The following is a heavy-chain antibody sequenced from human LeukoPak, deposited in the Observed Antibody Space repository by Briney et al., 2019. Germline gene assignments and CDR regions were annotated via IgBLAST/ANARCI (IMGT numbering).Heavy chain of an antibody. CDR2: IYSSGST. CDR1: GGSISSSSYY. CDR3: ARRGGSGRSFDY. Sequence: SETLSVTCTVSGGSISSSSYYWGWIRQPPGKGLEWIGSIYSSGSTYYNPSLKSRVTISVDTSKNQFSLNLSSVPASDTAVYYCARRGGSGRSFDYWGQGILVTVSS. J-gene: IGHJ4*02. V-gene: IGHV4-39*01. D-gene: IGHD3-10*01.